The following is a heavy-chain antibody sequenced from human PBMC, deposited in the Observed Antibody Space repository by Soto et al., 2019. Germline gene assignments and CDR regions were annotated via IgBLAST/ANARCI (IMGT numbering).Heavy chain of an antibody. Sequence: EVQLVESGGGLVQPGGSLKLSCAASGFTFSGSAMHWVRQASGKGLEWVGRIRSKANSYATAYAASVKGRFTISRDDSKNTAYLQMNSLKTEDTAVYYCTNPYSGSPGYWGQGTLVTVSS. CDR1: GFTFSGSA. D-gene: IGHD1-26*01. V-gene: IGHV3-73*01. J-gene: IGHJ4*02. CDR3: TNPYSGSPGY. CDR2: IRSKANSYAT.